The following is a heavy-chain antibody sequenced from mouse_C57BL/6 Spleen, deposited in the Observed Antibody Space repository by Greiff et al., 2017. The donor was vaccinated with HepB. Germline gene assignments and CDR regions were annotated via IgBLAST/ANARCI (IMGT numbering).Heavy chain of an antibody. Sequence: EVKLQESGPGLVKPSQSLSLTCSVTGYSITSGYYWNWIRQFPGNKLEWMGYISYDGSNNYNPSLKNRISITRDTSKNQFFLKLNSVTTEDTATYYCAREGELRDGNYFDYWGQGTTLTVSS. V-gene: IGHV3-6*01. CDR1: GYSITSGYY. CDR2: ISYDGSN. CDR3: AREGELRDGNYFDY. J-gene: IGHJ2*01. D-gene: IGHD2-4*01.